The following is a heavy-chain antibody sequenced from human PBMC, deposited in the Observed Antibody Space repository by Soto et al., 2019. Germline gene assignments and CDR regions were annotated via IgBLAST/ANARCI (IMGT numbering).Heavy chain of an antibody. CDR2: IYPGDSDS. V-gene: IGHV5-51*01. J-gene: IGHJ4*02. CDR3: AKHEGYCSTTTCSNFDY. D-gene: IGHD2-2*01. CDR1: GFTFTSYW. Sequence: GESLKISFKGSGFTFTSYWIAWVRQMPGKGLEWMGIIYPGDSDSSYSPSFQGQVTISADKSINTAYLHWSSLKASDTAIYYCAKHEGYCSTTTCSNFDYWGQGTLVTVCS.